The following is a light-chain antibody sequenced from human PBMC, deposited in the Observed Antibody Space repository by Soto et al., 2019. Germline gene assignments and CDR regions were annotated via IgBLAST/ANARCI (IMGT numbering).Light chain of an antibody. Sequence: DIVMTQSPDSLAVSLGERATINCKSSQSVLYSSNNKNYLAWYQEKPGQPPKLLIYWASTRESGVPDRFSGGGSGTDFTLTISSLQAEDVAVDYGQEYYRPWTFGQGTKVEIK. CDR1: QSVLYSSNNKNY. CDR3: QEYYRPWT. CDR2: WAS. V-gene: IGKV4-1*01. J-gene: IGKJ1*01.